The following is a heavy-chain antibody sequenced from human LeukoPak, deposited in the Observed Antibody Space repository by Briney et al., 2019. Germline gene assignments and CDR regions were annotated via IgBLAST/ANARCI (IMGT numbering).Heavy chain of an antibody. CDR1: GGSISSYY. J-gene: IGHJ4*02. V-gene: IGHV4-59*08. Sequence: SETLSLTCTVSGGSISSYYWSWIRQPPGKGLEWIGYIYYSGSTNYNPPLKSRVTISVDTSKNQFSLKLSSVTAADTAVYYCARGYSSSWRTIDYWGQGTLVTVSS. CDR2: IYYSGST. CDR3: ARGYSSSWRTIDY. D-gene: IGHD6-13*01.